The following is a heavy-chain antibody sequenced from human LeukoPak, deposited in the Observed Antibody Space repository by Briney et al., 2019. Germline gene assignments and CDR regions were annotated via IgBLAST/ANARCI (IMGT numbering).Heavy chain of an antibody. D-gene: IGHD6-19*01. J-gene: IGHJ4*02. CDR1: GYTLTELS. CDR3: ATVGGYSSGWYKDFDY. Sequence: ASVKVSCKVSGYTLTELSMHWVRQAPGKGLEWMGGFDPEDGETINAQKFQGRVTMTEDTSTDTAYMELSSLRSEDTAVYYCATVGGYSSGWYKDFDYWGQGTLVTVSS. V-gene: IGHV1-24*01. CDR2: FDPEDGET.